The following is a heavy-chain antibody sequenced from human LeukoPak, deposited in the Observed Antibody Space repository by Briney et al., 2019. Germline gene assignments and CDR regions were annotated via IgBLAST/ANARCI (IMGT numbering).Heavy chain of an antibody. CDR1: GFTFRSYE. J-gene: IGHJ5*02. Sequence: PGGSLRLSCGASGFTFRSYEMNWVRQAPGKGLEWVSYIDSSGSTIYYADSVKGRFTISRDNAKNSLYLQMNSLRAEDTAVYYCAGRARGNWFDPWGQGTLVTVSS. CDR3: AGRARGNWFDP. CDR2: IDSSGSTI. V-gene: IGHV3-48*03.